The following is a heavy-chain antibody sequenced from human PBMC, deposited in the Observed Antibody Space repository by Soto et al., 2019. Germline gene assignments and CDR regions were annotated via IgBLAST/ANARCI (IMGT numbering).Heavy chain of an antibody. V-gene: IGHV4-34*01. Sequence: QVQLQQWGAGLLKPSETLSLTCAVYGGSFNDYYWSWIRQPPGKGLEWIGEINHTGHNNYNPALKSRVTISVDTSKNQCSLKLSSVTAADTAVYYCARSGHLFDSWGQGILVTVSS. CDR3: ARSGHLFDS. CDR2: INHTGHN. J-gene: IGHJ4*02. CDR1: GGSFNDYY. D-gene: IGHD3-10*01.